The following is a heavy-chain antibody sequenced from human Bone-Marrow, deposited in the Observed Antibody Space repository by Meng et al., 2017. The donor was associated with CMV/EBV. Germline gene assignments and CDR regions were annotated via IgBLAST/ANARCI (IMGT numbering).Heavy chain of an antibody. D-gene: IGHD6-13*01. V-gene: IGHV3-53*01. CDR2: IYSGGST. CDR1: GFTVSSND. CDR3: ARGLDTYSSSSDDHYYDIDE. J-gene: IGHJ6*02. Sequence: GGSLRLSCAASGFTVSSNDMSWVHQAPGKALGWVSVIYSGGSTYYADSVKGRFTICRENSKNRLYLQMNSLRAEDTAVYYCARGLDTYSSSSDDHYYDIDECGQGTTVTVSS.